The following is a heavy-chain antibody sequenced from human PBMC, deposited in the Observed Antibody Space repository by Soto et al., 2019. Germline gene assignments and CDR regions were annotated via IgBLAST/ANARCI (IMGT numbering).Heavy chain of an antibody. CDR2: IYYSGST. D-gene: IGHD6-13*01. CDR1: GGSISSSSYY. J-gene: IGHJ6*02. CDR3: ARRRAAGNLYYYGMDV. V-gene: IGHV4-39*01. Sequence: SETLSLTCTVSGGSISSSSYYWGWIRQPPGKGLEWIGSIYYSGSTYYNPSLKSRVTISVDTSKNQFSLKLSSVTAADTAVYYCARRRAAGNLYYYGMDVWGQGTTVTVSS.